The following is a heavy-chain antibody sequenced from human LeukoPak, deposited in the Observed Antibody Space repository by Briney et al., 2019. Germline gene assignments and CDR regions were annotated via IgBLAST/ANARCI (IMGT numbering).Heavy chain of an antibody. CDR3: ARCLYYYDSSGLNAFDI. V-gene: IGHV3-11*01. CDR1: GFTFSDYY. CDR2: ISSSGSTI. J-gene: IGHJ3*02. D-gene: IGHD3-22*01. Sequence: GGSLRLSCAASGFTFSDYYMSWIRQAPGKGLEWVSYISSSGSTIYYADSVKGRFTISRDNAKNSLYLQMNSLRAEDTAVYYCARCLYYYDSSGLNAFDIWGQGTMVTVSS.